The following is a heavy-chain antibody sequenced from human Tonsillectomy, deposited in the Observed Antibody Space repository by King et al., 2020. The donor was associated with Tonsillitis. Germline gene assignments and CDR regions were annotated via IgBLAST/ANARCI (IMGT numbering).Heavy chain of an antibody. CDR1: GGSFSGYY. CDR2: INHSGST. J-gene: IGHJ5*02. CDR3: ASGESSSWYSDWFDP. D-gene: IGHD6-13*01. Sequence: VQLQQWGAGLLKPSETLSLTCAVYGGSFSGYYWSWIRQPPGKGLEWIGEINHSGSTNYNPSLKSRVTISVDTSKNQFSLKLSSLTAADTAVYYCASGESSSWYSDWFDPWGQGTLVTVSS. V-gene: IGHV4-34*01.